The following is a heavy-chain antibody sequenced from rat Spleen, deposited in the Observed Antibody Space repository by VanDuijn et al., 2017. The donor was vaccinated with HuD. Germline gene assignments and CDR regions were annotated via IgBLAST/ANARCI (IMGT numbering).Heavy chain of an antibody. CDR2: IWGDGST. J-gene: IGHJ3*01. Sequence: QVQLKESGPGLVQPSQTLSLTCTVSGFSLISNSLHWVRQPPGKGLEWMGGIWGDGSTDYNSALKSRLSISRDTSKSQVFLRMNSLQTDDTAIYFCTRSYGGYSSNWFPYWGQGTLVTVSS. CDR1: GFSLISNS. CDR3: TRSYGGYSSNWFPY. D-gene: IGHD1-11*01. V-gene: IGHV2-1*01.